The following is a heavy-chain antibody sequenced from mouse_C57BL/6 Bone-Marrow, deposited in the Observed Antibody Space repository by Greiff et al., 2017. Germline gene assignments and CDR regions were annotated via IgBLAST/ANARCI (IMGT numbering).Heavy chain of an antibody. CDR3: TTYSNYYAMDY. D-gene: IGHD2-5*01. V-gene: IGHV14-4*01. CDR2: IDPENGDT. Sequence: VQLQQSGAELVTPGASVKLSCTASGFNIKDDYMHWVKQRPEQGLEWIGWIDPENGDTEYASKFQGKATITADTSSNTAYLQLSSLTSEDTAVYYCTTYSNYYAMDYWGQGTSVPVSS. CDR1: GFNIKDDY. J-gene: IGHJ4*01.